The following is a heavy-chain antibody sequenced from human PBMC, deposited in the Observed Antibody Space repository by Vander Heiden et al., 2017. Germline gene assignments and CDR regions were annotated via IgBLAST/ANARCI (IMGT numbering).Heavy chain of an antibody. CDR1: GFTFGSYS. J-gene: IGHJ4*02. CDR3: ARALYHYGSGSYPDY. V-gene: IGHV3-30-3*01. CDR2: TSYDGSNK. D-gene: IGHD3-10*01. Sequence: QVQLVESGGGVVQPGRSLRLSCAASGFTFGSYSMHWVRQAPGKGLEWVAVTSYDGSNKYYADSVKGRFTISRDNSKNTLYLQMNSLRTEDTAVYYCARALYHYGSGSYPDYWGQGTLVTVSS.